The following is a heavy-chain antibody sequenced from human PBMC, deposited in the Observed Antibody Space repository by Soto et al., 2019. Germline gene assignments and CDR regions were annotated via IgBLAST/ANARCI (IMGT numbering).Heavy chain of an antibody. CDR3: AKDERQWFGECPWFDY. CDR1: EFTCSDYG. Sequence: VVPMRLSWTAAEFTCSDYGIRRVSQAQGKGLEWVSAISGSGGSTYYADSVKGRFTISRDNSKNTLYLQMNSLRAEDTAVYYCAKDERQWFGECPWFDYWGQGTLVTVSS. V-gene: IGHV3-23*01. CDR2: ISGSGGST. J-gene: IGHJ4*02. D-gene: IGHD3-10*01.